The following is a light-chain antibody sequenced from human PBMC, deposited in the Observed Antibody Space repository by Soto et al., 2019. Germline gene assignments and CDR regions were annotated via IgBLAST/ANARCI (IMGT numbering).Light chain of an antibody. Sequence: EIVLTQSPGTLSLSPGERATLSCRASQSVSSSYLAWYQQKPGQAPRLLIYGASSRATGIPDRFSGSGSGTDFTLTISRLEPEDFAVYYCQQYGSSPQIFGPGTKVD. J-gene: IGKJ3*01. V-gene: IGKV3-20*01. CDR2: GAS. CDR1: QSVSSSY. CDR3: QQYGSSPQI.